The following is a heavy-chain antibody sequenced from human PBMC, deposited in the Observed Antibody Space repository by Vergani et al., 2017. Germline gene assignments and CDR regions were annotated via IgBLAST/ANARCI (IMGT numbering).Heavy chain of an antibody. D-gene: IGHD3-22*01. CDR2: IYPGDSDT. Sequence: EVQLVQSGAEVTTPRASLHLSCPLSLYTFPLYWIRSVRHMPXKGLMWMGIIYPGDSDTRYSPSFQGQVTISADKSISTAYLQWSSLKASDTAMYYCARRSGYYYDSSGLTDFDYWGQGTLVTVSS. J-gene: IGHJ4*02. CDR3: ARRSGYYYDSSGLTDFDY. V-gene: IGHV5-51*01. CDR1: LYTFPLYW.